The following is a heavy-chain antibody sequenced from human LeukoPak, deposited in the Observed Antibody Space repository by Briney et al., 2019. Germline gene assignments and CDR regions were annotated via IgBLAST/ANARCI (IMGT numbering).Heavy chain of an antibody. CDR2: INHSGST. CDR1: GGSFSGYY. D-gene: IGHD3-22*01. V-gene: IGHV4-34*01. J-gene: IGHJ3*02. Sequence: SETLSLTCAVYGGSFSGYYWSWIRQPPGKGLEWIGEINHSGSTNYNPSLKSRVTISVDTSKNQFSLKLSSVTAADTAVYYCARLKPTYYYDSSGYYHDDAFDIWGQGTMVTVSS. CDR3: ARLKPTYYYDSSGYYHDDAFDI.